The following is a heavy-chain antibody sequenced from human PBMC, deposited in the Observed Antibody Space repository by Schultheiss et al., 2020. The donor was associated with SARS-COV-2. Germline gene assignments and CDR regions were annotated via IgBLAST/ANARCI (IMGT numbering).Heavy chain of an antibody. CDR2: ISGSGGST. CDR1: GFTVSSNY. D-gene: IGHD3-9*01. CDR3: AKHYDILTGYYYYGMDV. V-gene: IGHV3-23*01. Sequence: GGSLRLSCAASGFTVSSNYMSWVRQAPGKGLEWVSVISGSGGSTYYADSVKGRFTISRDNSKNTLYLQMNSLRAEDTAVYYCAKHYDILTGYYYYGMDVWGQGTTVTVSS. J-gene: IGHJ6*02.